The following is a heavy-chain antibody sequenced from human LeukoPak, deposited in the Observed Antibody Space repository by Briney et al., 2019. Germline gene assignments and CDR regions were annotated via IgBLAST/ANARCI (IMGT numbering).Heavy chain of an antibody. D-gene: IGHD3-10*01. V-gene: IGHV3-23*01. CDR1: GFAFGSCA. Sequence: GGSLKLSCADSGFAFGSCAMSWVRQAPGKGLEWVSAIRGDGAETYYADSVKGRFTISRDISRNTLYLQMNSLRAEDTAVYYCAKARGVYHNTGPDYWGQGTLVTVSS. CDR3: AKARGVYHNTGPDY. CDR2: IRGDGAET. J-gene: IGHJ4*02.